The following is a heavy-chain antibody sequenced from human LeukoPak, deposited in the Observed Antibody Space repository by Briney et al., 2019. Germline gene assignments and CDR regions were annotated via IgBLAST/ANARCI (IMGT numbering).Heavy chain of an antibody. CDR1: GFPFSAYA. V-gene: IGHV3-23*01. D-gene: IGHD3/OR15-3a*01. Sequence: HPGGSLRLSCVASGFPFSAYAMSWVRQAPNKGLEWVSGIRGVGDPAYYAESVKGRFTIQRDNTKNTLYLNMNSLRAEDTALYYCAKDLSSGTGRGFDYWGQGTLVSVSS. CDR2: IRGVGDPA. J-gene: IGHJ4*02. CDR3: AKDLSSGTGRGFDY.